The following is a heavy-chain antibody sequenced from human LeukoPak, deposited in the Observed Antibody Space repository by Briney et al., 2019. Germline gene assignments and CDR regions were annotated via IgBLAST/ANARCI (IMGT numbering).Heavy chain of an antibody. D-gene: IGHD3-22*01. Sequence: SVKVSCKASGGTFSSYAISWVRQAPGQGLEWMGRIIPILGIANYAQKFQGRVTITADKSTSTAYMELSSLRSEDTAVYYCARDAMIVPGYDAFDIWGQGTMVTVSS. CDR1: GGTFSSYA. CDR2: IIPILGIA. V-gene: IGHV1-69*04. CDR3: ARDAMIVPGYDAFDI. J-gene: IGHJ3*02.